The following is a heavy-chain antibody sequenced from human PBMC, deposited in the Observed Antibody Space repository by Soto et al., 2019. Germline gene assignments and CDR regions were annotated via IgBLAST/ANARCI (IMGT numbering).Heavy chain of an antibody. Sequence: QVQLVESGGGVVQPGRSLRLSCAASGFTFSSYAMHWVRQAPGKGLEWVAVISWDGSNKYYADSVKGRFTISRDNSKNTLYLQMNSLRAEDAAVYYCARDSSGGSYTLDYWGQGTLVTISS. V-gene: IGHV3-30-3*01. CDR3: ARDSSGGSYTLDY. D-gene: IGHD2-15*01. CDR1: GFTFSSYA. J-gene: IGHJ4*02. CDR2: ISWDGSNK.